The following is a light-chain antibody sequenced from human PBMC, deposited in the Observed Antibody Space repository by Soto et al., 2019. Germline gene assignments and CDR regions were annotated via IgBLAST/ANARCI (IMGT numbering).Light chain of an antibody. V-gene: IGLV2-14*01. CDR1: VGPYNY. Sequence: QSVLTQPASVSGSPGQSITISCTDVGPYNYGSWYQHYPGKAPKLIIYEATLRPSEVSHRFSGSKSGNTASLTISGLRDEDEAGYYCTSFTTNDNGLFGTGTKVTVL. CDR2: EAT. J-gene: IGLJ1*01. CDR3: TSFTTNDNGL.